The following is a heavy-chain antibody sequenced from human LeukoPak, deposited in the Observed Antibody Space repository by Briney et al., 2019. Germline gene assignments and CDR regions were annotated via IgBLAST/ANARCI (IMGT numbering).Heavy chain of an antibody. CDR2: ISNDGTKK. J-gene: IGHJ2*01. CDR1: GFTFGSFG. V-gene: IGHV3-30*18. Sequence: PGRSLRLSCAASGFTFGSFGMHWVRQTPGKGLEWVAVISNDGTKKYYADSVKGRFTISRDNSENTMYLQMNSLRPEDTAVYYCAKGPTGKGIWYFELWGRGTLVAVSS. CDR3: AKGPTGKGIWYFEL. D-gene: IGHD4-17*01.